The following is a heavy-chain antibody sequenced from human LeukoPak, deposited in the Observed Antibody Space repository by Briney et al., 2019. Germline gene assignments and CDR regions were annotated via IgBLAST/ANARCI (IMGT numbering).Heavy chain of an antibody. J-gene: IGHJ3*02. V-gene: IGHV4-39*02. CDR1: GGSSSSGNYF. D-gene: IGHD2-15*01. CDR3: ARDSFDSRCPSSPGAFDI. CDR2: IYYSGST. Sequence: PSETLSLTCTVSGGSSSSGNYFWGWIRQPPGKGLEWIGNIYYSGSTYYNSSLKSRVTISVDTSKNQFSLKLNSVTAADTAVYYCARDSFDSRCPSSPGAFDIWGQGTMVTVSS.